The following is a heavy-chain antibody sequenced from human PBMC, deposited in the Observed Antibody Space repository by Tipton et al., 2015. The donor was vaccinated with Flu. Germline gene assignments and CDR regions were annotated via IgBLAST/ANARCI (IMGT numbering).Heavy chain of an antibody. CDR2: INHSGTT. J-gene: IGHJ4*02. CDR3: ARGRGYSYGYYPS. Sequence: TLSLTCAVYGGSFSGYYRSWIRQPPGKGLEWIGEINHSGTTNYSPSLKSRVTISVDTSKKQFSLKLSSVTAADTAVYYCARGRGYSYGYYPSWGQGTLVTVSS. D-gene: IGHD5-18*01. CDR1: GGSFSGYY. V-gene: IGHV4-34*01.